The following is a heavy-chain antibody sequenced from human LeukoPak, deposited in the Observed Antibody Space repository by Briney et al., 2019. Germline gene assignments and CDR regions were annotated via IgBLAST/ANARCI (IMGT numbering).Heavy chain of an antibody. Sequence: GGSLRLSCAASGFTFSSYWMHWVRQAPGKGLVWVSRIYSDGSSTSYADSVKGRFTISRDNAKNTLYLQMNSLRAEDTAVYYCARVRCSGGSCYTLYFDYWGQGTLVTVSS. CDR1: GFTFSSYW. CDR3: ARVRCSGGSCYTLYFDY. J-gene: IGHJ4*02. V-gene: IGHV3-74*01. D-gene: IGHD2-15*01. CDR2: IYSDGSST.